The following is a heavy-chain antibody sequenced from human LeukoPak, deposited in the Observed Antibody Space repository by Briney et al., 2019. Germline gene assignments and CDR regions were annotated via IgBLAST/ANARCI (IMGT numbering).Heavy chain of an antibody. CDR2: INPNSGGT. Sequence: ASVKVSCKASGYTFTGYYMHWVRQAPGQGLEWMGWINPNSGGTNYAQKFQGRVTMTRDTSISTAYMELSRLRSDDTAVYYCARDLKRSTVTSSFDAWGQGTLVTVSS. CDR3: ARDLKRSTVTSSFDA. CDR1: GYTFTGYY. D-gene: IGHD4-17*01. V-gene: IGHV1-2*02. J-gene: IGHJ5*02.